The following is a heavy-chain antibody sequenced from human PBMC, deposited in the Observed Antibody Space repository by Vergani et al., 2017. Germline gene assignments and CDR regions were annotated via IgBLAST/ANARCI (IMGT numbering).Heavy chain of an antibody. CDR2: IIPIFGTA. J-gene: IGHJ4*02. Sequence: QVQLVESGGGVVQPGRSLRLSCAASGFTFSSYAISWVRQAPGQGLEWMGGIIPIFGTANYAQKFQGRVTITADESTSTAYMELSSLRSEDTAVYYCARAARDYYDSSGYYYPLDYWGQGTLVTVSS. CDR1: GFTFSSYA. V-gene: IGHV1-69*01. D-gene: IGHD3-22*01. CDR3: ARAARDYYDSSGYYYPLDY.